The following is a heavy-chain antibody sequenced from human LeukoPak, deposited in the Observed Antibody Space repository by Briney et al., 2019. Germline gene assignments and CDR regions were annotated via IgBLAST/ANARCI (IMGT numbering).Heavy chain of an antibody. J-gene: IGHJ4*02. CDR3: ASFTRRMATNPGW. D-gene: IGHD5-24*01. V-gene: IGHV1-69*13. CDR1: GGTFSSYA. Sequence: GASVKVSCKASGGTFSSYAISWVRQAPGQGLEWMGGIIPIFGTANYAQKFQGRVTITADESTSTAYMELSSLRSEDTAVYYCASFTRRMATNPGWWGQGTLVTVSS. CDR2: IIPIFGTA.